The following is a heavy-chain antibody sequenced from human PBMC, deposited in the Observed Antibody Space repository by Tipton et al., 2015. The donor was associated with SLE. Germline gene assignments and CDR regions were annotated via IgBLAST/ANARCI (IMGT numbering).Heavy chain of an antibody. CDR1: GGSISFDY. Sequence: TLSLTCTVSGGSISFDYWSWIRQSAGRGLERIGRIYSSGDRDYNPSLRSRVTMSIDASQNRVSLRLKSVSAADMAVYYCARDRRLTTMTRGYFDHWGQGILVTVSS. J-gene: IGHJ4*02. CDR2: IYSSGDR. V-gene: IGHV4-4*07. CDR3: ARDRRLTTMTRGYFDH. D-gene: IGHD4-17*01.